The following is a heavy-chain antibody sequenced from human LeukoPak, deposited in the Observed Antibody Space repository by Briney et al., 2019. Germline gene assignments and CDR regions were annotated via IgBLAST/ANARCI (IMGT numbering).Heavy chain of an antibody. CDR3: ARDRGYGAFDY. J-gene: IGHJ4*02. D-gene: IGHD4/OR15-4a*01. Sequence: RPGGSLRLSCATSGLSFDDYGMSWVRQAPGKGPEWVSGINWSGAGTGYADSVKGRLTISRDNAKKSLYLQMNSLTAEDTALYYCARDRGYGAFDYWGQGALVTVSS. CDR1: GLSFDDYG. V-gene: IGHV3-20*04. CDR2: INWSGAGT.